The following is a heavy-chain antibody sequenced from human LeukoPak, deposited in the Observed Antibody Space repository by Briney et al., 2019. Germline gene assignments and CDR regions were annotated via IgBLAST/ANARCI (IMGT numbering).Heavy chain of an antibody. Sequence: GGSLRLSCAASGFTFSSYEMNWVRQAPGKGLEWVSYISSSGSTIYYADSVKGRFTISRDNAKNSLYLQMNSLRAEDTAVYYCARFSSGWHKNGYFDYWGQGTLVTVSS. CDR2: ISSSGSTI. CDR3: ARFSSGWHKNGYFDY. CDR1: GFTFSSYE. D-gene: IGHD6-19*01. V-gene: IGHV3-48*03. J-gene: IGHJ4*02.